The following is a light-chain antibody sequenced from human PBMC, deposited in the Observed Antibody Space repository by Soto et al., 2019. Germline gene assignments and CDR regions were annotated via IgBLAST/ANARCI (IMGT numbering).Light chain of an antibody. CDR3: QQRSNWPWT. J-gene: IGKJ1*01. V-gene: IGKV3-11*01. CDR1: QTINNN. Sequence: VMTQAPATLSVSPGERATLSCRASQTINNNVAWYQLKDGQVPRLLIYGASTRAADVPARFSGGGSGTEFTLTISSLEPEDFAVYYCQQRSNWPWTFGQGTKVDIK. CDR2: GAS.